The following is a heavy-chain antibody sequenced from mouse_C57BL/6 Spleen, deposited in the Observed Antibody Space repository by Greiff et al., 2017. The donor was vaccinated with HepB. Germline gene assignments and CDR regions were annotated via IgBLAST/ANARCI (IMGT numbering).Heavy chain of an antibody. D-gene: IGHD4-1*01. V-gene: IGHV1-61*01. CDR1: GYTFTSYW. J-gene: IGHJ2*01. Sequence: QVQLKQPGAELVRPGSSVKLSCKASGYTFTSYWMDWVKQRPGQGLEWIGNIYPSDSETHYNQKFKDKATLTVDKSSSTAYMQLSSLTSEDSAVYYCARGLGRVDYWGQGTTLTVSS. CDR3: ARGLGRVDY. CDR2: IYPSDSET.